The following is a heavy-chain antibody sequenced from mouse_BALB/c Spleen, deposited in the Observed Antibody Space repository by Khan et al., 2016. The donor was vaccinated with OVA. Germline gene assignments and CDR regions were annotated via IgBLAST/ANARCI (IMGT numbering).Heavy chain of an antibody. D-gene: IGHD4-1*01. J-gene: IGHJ3*01. CDR1: GFTFSSYS. V-gene: IGHV5-6*01. CDR3: ARHVTGSFAY. Sequence: EVELVESGGDLVKPGGSLKLSCAASGFTFSSYSMSWVRQTPDKRLEWVATISSGGDYTYYPDNVKGRFTISRDNAKNTLYLQMSSLKSEDTAMYYGARHVTGSFAYWGQGTLVTVSA. CDR2: ISSGGDYT.